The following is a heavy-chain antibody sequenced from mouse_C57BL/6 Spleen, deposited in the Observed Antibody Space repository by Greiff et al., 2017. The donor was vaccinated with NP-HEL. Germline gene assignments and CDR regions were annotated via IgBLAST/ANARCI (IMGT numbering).Heavy chain of an antibody. CDR3: ARHWYSSGYGMDY. CDR1: GFSLTSYG. J-gene: IGHJ4*01. Sequence: VKLMESGPGLVAPSQSLSITCTVSGFSLTSYGVHWVRQPPGKGLEWLVVIWSDGSTTYNSALKSRLSISKDNSKSQVFLKMNSLQTDDTAMYYCARHWYSSGYGMDYWGQGTSVTVSS. V-gene: IGHV2-6-1*01. D-gene: IGHD3-2*02. CDR2: IWSDGST.